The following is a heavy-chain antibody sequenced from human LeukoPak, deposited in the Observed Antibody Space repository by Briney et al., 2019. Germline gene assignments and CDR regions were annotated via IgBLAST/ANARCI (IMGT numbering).Heavy chain of an antibody. CDR2: SYSRGST. Sequence: PSEALSLTCTVSGGSISSSTYYWGWIRQPPGKGLEWIGSSYSRGSTYYNPSLKSRVTISIDTSKNQFSLKLTSVTAADTAVYYCARHELPGIATSAGFDYWGQGILVTVSS. J-gene: IGHJ4*02. D-gene: IGHD6-13*01. CDR3: ARHELPGIATSAGFDY. V-gene: IGHV4-39*01. CDR1: GGSISSSTYY.